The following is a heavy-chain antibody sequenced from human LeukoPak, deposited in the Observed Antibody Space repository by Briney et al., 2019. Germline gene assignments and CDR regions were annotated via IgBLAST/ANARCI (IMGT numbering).Heavy chain of an antibody. CDR1: GFTFSNFW. V-gene: IGHV3-7*01. CDR2: IKQDETEK. Sequence: GGSLRLSCTASGFTFSNFWMGWVRQAPGKGLEWVANIKQDETEKFYLGSVKGRFTISRDNAKNTLNLQMNSLRGEDTAVYYCARVFDSYYYDSGKFDYWGLGTLVTVSS. D-gene: IGHD3-22*01. CDR3: ARVFDSYYYDSGKFDY. J-gene: IGHJ4*02.